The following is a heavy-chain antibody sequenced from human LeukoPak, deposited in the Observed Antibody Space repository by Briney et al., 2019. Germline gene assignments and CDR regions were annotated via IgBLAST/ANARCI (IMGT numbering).Heavy chain of an antibody. Sequence: SETLSLTCTVSGGSISSYYWSWIRQPPGRGLEWIGYIYYSGTTNYNPSLKSRVTISVDTSKNQFSLKLSSVTAADTAVYYCARGLYIAAAQYGYWGQGTLVTVSS. CDR3: ARGLYIAAAQYGY. V-gene: IGHV4-59*01. CDR2: IYYSGTT. D-gene: IGHD6-13*01. J-gene: IGHJ4*02. CDR1: GGSISSYY.